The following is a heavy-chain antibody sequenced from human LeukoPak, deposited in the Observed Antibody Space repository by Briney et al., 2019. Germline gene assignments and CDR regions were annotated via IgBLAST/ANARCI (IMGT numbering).Heavy chain of an antibody. CDR3: ASSYGSGSCGGYYYYYYGMDV. Sequence: GGSLRLSCAASGFTFSSYWMSWVRQAPGKGLEWVANIKQDGSEKYYVDSVKGRFTISRDNAKNSLYLQMNSLRAEDTAVYYCASSYGSGSCGGYYYYYYGMDVWGKGTTVTVSS. CDR2: IKQDGSEK. V-gene: IGHV3-7*03. CDR1: GFTFSSYW. D-gene: IGHD3-10*01. J-gene: IGHJ6*04.